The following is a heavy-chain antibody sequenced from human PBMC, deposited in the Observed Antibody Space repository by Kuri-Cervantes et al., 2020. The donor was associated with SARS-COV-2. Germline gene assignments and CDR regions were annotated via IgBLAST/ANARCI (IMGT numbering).Heavy chain of an antibody. CDR3: ARYYYDSSGYSKYDFDY. V-gene: IGHV4-59*11. CDR2: IYYSGKT. J-gene: IGHJ4*02. Sequence: SETLSLTVTVTGGSISSHYWSWIRQPPGKGLEWIGYIYYSGKTNYNHSLKSRVTISVDTSKNQFCLKQSSVTAADTAVYYCARYYYDSSGYSKYDFDYWGQGTLVTVSS. D-gene: IGHD3-22*01. CDR1: GGSISSHY.